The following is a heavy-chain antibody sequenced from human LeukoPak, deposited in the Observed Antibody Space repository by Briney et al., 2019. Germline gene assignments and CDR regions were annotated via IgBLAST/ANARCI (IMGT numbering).Heavy chain of an antibody. CDR3: AKGAYDYIEMGYFDY. CDR2: IIASSGST. D-gene: IGHD5-12*01. V-gene: IGHV3-23*01. Sequence: GGSLRLSCAASGFSISNSAMNWVRQAPGKGLEWVSLIIASSGSTFYADSVKGRFTISRDNSKNTLFLQMNSLRAEDTAVYYCAKGAYDYIEMGYFDYWGQGTLVTVSS. J-gene: IGHJ4*02. CDR1: GFSISNSA.